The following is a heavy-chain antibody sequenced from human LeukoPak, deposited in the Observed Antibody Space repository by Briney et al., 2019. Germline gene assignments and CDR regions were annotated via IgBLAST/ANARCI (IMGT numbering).Heavy chain of an antibody. CDR3: AREPQPTTVTKGLWGSSQTTRDYGMDV. D-gene: IGHD4-17*01. Sequence: GGSLRLSCAASGFTFSSYGIHWVRQAPGKGLEWVAVIWYGGDNKYYADSVKGRFTISRDNSKNTLYLQMNSLRAEDTAVYYCAREPQPTTVTKGLWGSSQTTRDYGMDVWGQETTVTVSS. V-gene: IGHV3-33*01. J-gene: IGHJ6*02. CDR2: IWYGGDNK. CDR1: GFTFSSYG.